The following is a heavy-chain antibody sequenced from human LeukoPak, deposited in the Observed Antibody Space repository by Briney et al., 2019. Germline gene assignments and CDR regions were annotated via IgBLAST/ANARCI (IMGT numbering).Heavy chain of an antibody. D-gene: IGHD3-10*01. V-gene: IGHV3-30*02. J-gene: IGHJ3*02. Sequence: GGSLRLSCAASGFTFSRYGMHWVRQAPGKGLEWVAFIPYDGRIKYYADSLKGRFTISRDNSKNTLYLQMNSLRAEDTAVYFCATEGSESAFDIWGQGTMVTVSS. CDR2: IPYDGRIK. CDR3: ATEGSESAFDI. CDR1: GFTFSRYG.